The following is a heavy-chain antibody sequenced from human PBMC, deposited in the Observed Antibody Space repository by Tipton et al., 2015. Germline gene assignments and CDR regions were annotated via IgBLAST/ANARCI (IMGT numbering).Heavy chain of an antibody. CDR2: VNHSGNT. Sequence: TLSLTCAVYGGSFSGYTWHWIRQPPGKGLEWIGEVNHSGNTNYNPSLESRFIISEDTSKNQFSLTVFSVTAADTAVYYCAREVWDTDRSGYDYWGQGTLVTVSS. CDR3: AREVWDTDRSGYDY. CDR1: GGSFSGYT. V-gene: IGHV4-34*01. D-gene: IGHD3-3*01. J-gene: IGHJ4*02.